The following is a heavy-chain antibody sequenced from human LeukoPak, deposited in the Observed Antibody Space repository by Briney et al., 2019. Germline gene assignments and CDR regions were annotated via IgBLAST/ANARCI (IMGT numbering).Heavy chain of an antibody. CDR3: ARGLEMATIQRWGYFDY. D-gene: IGHD5-24*01. Sequence: PSETLSPTCTVSGGSISSGSYYWSWIRQPAGKGLEWIGRIYTSGSTNYNPSLKSRVTISVDTSKNQFSLKLSSVTAADTAVYYCARGLEMATIQRWGYFDYWGQGTLVTVSS. J-gene: IGHJ4*02. CDR1: GGSISSGSYY. CDR2: IYTSGST. V-gene: IGHV4-61*02.